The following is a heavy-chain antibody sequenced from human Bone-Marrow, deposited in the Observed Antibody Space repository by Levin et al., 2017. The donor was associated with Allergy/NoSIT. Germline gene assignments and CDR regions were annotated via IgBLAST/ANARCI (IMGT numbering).Heavy chain of an antibody. Sequence: PSETLSLTCAVSGGSISSYYWSWIRQPPGKGLEWIGNIDNTGTTSYNPSLKSRFSISIDTSNNQYSLRLSSVTAADTAVYYCAREQDHDYRDYYFDNWGQGILVTVSS. J-gene: IGHJ4*02. CDR1: GGSISSYY. CDR3: AREQDHDYRDYYFDN. CDR2: IDNTGTT. D-gene: IGHD3-16*01. V-gene: IGHV4-4*08.